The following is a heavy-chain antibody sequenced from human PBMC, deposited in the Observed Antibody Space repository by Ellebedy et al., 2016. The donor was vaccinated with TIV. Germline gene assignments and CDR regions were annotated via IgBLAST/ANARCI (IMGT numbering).Heavy chain of an antibody. CDR2: IYPGDSDT. J-gene: IGHJ5*02. Sequence: GESLKISXQGSGYSFTSYWIGWVRQMPGKGLEWMGIIYPGDSDTRHSPSFQGQVTISADKSISTAYLQWSSLKASDTAMYYCASPYYDFWSGYYSWGQGTLVTVSS. V-gene: IGHV5-51*01. CDR3: ASPYYDFWSGYYS. D-gene: IGHD3-3*01. CDR1: GYSFTSYW.